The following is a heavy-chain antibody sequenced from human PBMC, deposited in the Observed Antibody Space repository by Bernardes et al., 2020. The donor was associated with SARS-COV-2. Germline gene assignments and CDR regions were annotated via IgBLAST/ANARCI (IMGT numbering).Heavy chain of an antibody. Sequence: GESLKISCKGSGYSFTSYWIGWVRQMPGKGLEWMGIIYPGDSDTRYSPSFQGQVTISADKSISTAYLQWSSLKASDTAMYYCARGSEIAVAGTPFDYWGQGTLVTVSS. CDR2: IYPGDSDT. CDR3: ARGSEIAVAGTPFDY. D-gene: IGHD6-19*01. CDR1: GYSFTSYW. V-gene: IGHV5-51*01. J-gene: IGHJ4*02.